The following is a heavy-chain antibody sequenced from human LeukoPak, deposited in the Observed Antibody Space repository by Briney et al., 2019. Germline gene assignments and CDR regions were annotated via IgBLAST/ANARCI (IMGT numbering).Heavy chain of an antibody. J-gene: IGHJ4*02. D-gene: IGHD4-17*01. Sequence: HPGGSLRLSCAASGFTFSAYTMNWVRRAPGKGLEWVSAISGSGGSTYHADSVKGRFTISRDNSKNTLYLQMNSLRAGDTAVYYCAKYCGDYVVCHFDSWGQGTLVTVSS. CDR3: AKYCGDYVVCHFDS. CDR2: ISGSGGST. V-gene: IGHV3-23*01. CDR1: GFTFSAYT.